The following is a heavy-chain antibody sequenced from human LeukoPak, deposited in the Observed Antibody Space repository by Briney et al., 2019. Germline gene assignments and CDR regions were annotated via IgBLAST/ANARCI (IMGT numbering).Heavy chain of an antibody. J-gene: IGHJ3*02. Sequence: SETLSLTCTVSGGSISSGDYYWSWIRQPPGKGLEWIGYIYYSGSTYYNPSLKSRVTISADTSKNQFSLKLSSVTAADTAVYYCARVASSSSDDAFDIWGQGTMVTVSS. CDR3: ARVASSSSDDAFDI. CDR1: GGSISSGDYY. D-gene: IGHD6-6*01. CDR2: IYYSGST. V-gene: IGHV4-30-4*08.